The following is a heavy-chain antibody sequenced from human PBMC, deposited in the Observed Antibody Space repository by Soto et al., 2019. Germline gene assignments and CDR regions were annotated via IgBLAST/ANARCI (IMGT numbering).Heavy chain of an antibody. J-gene: IGHJ4*02. D-gene: IGHD5-18*01. CDR2: LSYDASDK. CDR1: GFTFSNYG. Sequence: SLRLSCAASGFTFSNYGMHCVRHAPGRGLEWVAVLSYDASDKYYADSVKGRFSISRDNSKNTLYLQMNSLRAEDTAVYYCAKDIGYSYDIDYWGQGTLVTVSS. CDR3: AKDIGYSYDIDY. V-gene: IGHV3-30*18.